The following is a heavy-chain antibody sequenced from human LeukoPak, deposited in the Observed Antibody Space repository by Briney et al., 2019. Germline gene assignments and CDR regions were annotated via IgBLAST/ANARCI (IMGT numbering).Heavy chain of an antibody. J-gene: IGHJ4*02. CDR3: ARDSGDLTTYFFDY. CDR1: GYTFTSYD. CDR2: MNPNSGNT. D-gene: IGHD2-21*02. Sequence: ASVKVSCKASGYTFTSYDINWVRQATGQGLEWMGWMNPNSGNTGYAQKFQGRVTMTRNTSISTAYMELSRLTSDDTAVYYCARDSGDLTTYFFDYWGQGTLVTVSS. V-gene: IGHV1-8*01.